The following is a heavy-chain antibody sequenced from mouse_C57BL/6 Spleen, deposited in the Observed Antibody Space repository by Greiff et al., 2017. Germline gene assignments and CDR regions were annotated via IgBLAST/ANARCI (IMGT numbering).Heavy chain of an antibody. Sequence: VQLQQSGPELVKPGASVKISCKASGYSFTGYYMNWVKQSPEKSLEWIGEINPSTGGTNYNQKFKAKATLTVDKSSSTAYMQLKSLTSEDSAVYYCARSSYSNYEFAYWGQGTLVTVSA. CDR3: ARSSYSNYEFAY. V-gene: IGHV1-42*01. D-gene: IGHD2-5*01. J-gene: IGHJ3*01. CDR2: INPSTGGT. CDR1: GYSFTGYY.